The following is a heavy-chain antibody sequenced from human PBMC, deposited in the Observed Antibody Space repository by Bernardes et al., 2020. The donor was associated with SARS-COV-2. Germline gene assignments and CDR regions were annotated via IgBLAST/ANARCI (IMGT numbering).Heavy chain of an antibody. D-gene: IGHD3-10*01. Sequence: GGSLRLSCAASGFTFSSYAMSWVRPAPGKGLEWVSGFSGSGGDTYYADSVKGRFTISRDNSKNTLFLQMNRLRAEDTAIYYCSRYISGSYQYYYYGMDVWGQGTTVTVSS. CDR1: GFTFSSYA. J-gene: IGHJ6*02. CDR2: FSGSGGDT. V-gene: IGHV3-23*01. CDR3: SRYISGSYQYYYYGMDV.